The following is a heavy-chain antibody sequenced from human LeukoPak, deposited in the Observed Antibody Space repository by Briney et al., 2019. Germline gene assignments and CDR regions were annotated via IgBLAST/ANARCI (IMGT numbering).Heavy chain of an antibody. D-gene: IGHD6-19*01. CDR1: GFTFSSYA. V-gene: IGHV3-23*01. J-gene: IGHJ4*02. CDR2: ISGSGGST. Sequence: PGGSLRLSCAASGFTFSSYAMSWVRQAPGKGLEWVSAISGSGGSTYYADSVKGRFTISRDNFKITLYLQMNSLRAEDTAVYYCAKDRELWLVQAYFDYWGQGTLVTVSS. CDR3: AKDRELWLVQAYFDY.